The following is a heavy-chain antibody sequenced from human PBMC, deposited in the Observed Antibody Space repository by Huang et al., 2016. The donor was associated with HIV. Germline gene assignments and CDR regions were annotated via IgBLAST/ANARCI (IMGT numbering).Heavy chain of an antibody. D-gene: IGHD6-19*01. CDR2: ISYDGGNE. CDR3: AKDLGPYSGGWYGGYFDY. Sequence: QVRLVESGGGVVQPGRSLRLSCAASGFTFTTDAMHWVRRAPGKGIEWVAVISYDGGNEYDADSVKGRFTIFRDNSKKTLYLQMNSLRPEDTAVYYCAKDLGPYSGGWYGGYFDYWGQGTLVTVSS. V-gene: IGHV3-30*01. J-gene: IGHJ4*02. CDR1: GFTFTTDA.